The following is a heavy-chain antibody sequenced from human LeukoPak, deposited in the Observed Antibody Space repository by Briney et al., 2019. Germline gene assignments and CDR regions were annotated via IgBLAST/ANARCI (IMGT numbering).Heavy chain of an antibody. Sequence: PGGSLRLSCAASGFIFSDHYMGWIRQAPGKGLEWVSYIDKSGTNIYYAYSVNGRFTVARDNTRNSLFLQMNSLSAEDTAVYFCAGEERRLYGTPDHWGQGTLVTVYS. D-gene: IGHD2-8*01. CDR3: AGEERRLYGTPDH. J-gene: IGHJ4*02. CDR1: GFIFSDHY. CDR2: IDKSGTNI. V-gene: IGHV3-11*01.